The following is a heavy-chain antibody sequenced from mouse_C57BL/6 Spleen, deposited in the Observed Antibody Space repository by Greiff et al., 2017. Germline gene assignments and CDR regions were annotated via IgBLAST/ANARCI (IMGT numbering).Heavy chain of an antibody. CDR3: ARSLYDGYYDY. CDR2: IDPSDSYT. V-gene: IGHV1-69*01. CDR1: GYTFTSYW. J-gene: IGHJ2*01. D-gene: IGHD2-3*01. Sequence: VQLQQPGAELVMPGASVKLSCKASGYTFTSYWMHWVKQRPGQGLEWIGEIDPSDSYTNYNQKFKGKSTLTVDKSSSTAYMQLSSLTSEDSAVYYYARSLYDGYYDYWGQGTTLTVSS.